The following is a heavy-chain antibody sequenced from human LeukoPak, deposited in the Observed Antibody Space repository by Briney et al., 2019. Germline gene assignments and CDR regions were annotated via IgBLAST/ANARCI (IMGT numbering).Heavy chain of an antibody. CDR3: ASERCSSTSCYGALGY. D-gene: IGHD2-2*01. CDR2: ISWNSGSI. J-gene: IGHJ4*02. V-gene: IGHV3-9*01. CDR1: GFIFDDYA. Sequence: GRSLRLSCAASGFIFDDYAMHWVRQAPGKGLEWVSGISWNSGSIGYADSVKGRFTISRDNAKNSLYLQMNSLRAEDTAVYYCASERCSSTSCYGALGYWGQGTLVTVSS.